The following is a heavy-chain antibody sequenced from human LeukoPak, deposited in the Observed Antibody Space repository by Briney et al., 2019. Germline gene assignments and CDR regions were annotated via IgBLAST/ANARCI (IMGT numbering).Heavy chain of an antibody. CDR1: AGTISSYY. V-gene: IGHV4-59*08. J-gene: IGHJ4*02. D-gene: IGHD5-18*01. Sequence: SVTLSFTCTGYAGTISSYYWSWIRQPPGKGLEWIGYIYYSGSTNYNPSLKSRVTISVDTSKDQFSLKLSSVTAADTAVYYCARLLRRYSYGAFDYWGQGTLVTVSS. CDR3: ARLLRRYSYGAFDY. CDR2: IYYSGST.